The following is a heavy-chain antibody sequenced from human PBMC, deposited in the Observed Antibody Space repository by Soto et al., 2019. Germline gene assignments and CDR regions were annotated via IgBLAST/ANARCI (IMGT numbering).Heavy chain of an antibody. Sequence: GGSLRLSCAASGFTFSSYAMHWVRQAPGKGLERVAVISYDGSNKYYADSVKGRFTISRDNSKNTLYLQMNSLRAEDTAVYYCARGGPPEYYDFWSGYCHYWGQGTLVTVSS. D-gene: IGHD3-3*01. CDR3: ARGGPPEYYDFWSGYCHY. V-gene: IGHV3-30-3*01. CDR1: GFTFSSYA. J-gene: IGHJ4*02. CDR2: ISYDGSNK.